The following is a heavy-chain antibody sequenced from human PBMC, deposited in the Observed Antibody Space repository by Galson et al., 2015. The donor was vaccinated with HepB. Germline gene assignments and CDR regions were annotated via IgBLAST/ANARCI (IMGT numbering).Heavy chain of an antibody. D-gene: IGHD3-10*01. Sequence: SLRLSCAASGFTFSSSEMHWVRQVSGKGLAWVSAIGNADDTYYADSVKGRFTISRDNSGKTLYLQMNSLRSDDTAIYYCAYGSGSYFLDNWGQGTLVTVSS. CDR3: AYGSGSYFLDN. CDR2: IGNADDT. V-gene: IGHV3-13*01. CDR1: GFTFSSSE. J-gene: IGHJ4*02.